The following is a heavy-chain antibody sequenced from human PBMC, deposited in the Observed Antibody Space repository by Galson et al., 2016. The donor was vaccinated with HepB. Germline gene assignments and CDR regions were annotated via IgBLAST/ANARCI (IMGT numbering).Heavy chain of an antibody. V-gene: IGHV3-23*01. CDR1: GFTFSSPA. Sequence: SLRLSCAASGFTFSSPAINWVRQTPGKGLEWVSTISRTAGRTYYADSVKGRFTISRDNSKNTLHLQMNSLRAEDTAVYYCAKDSGSSSWYGGYYFDVWGQGTLVTVSS. D-gene: IGHD6-13*01. CDR3: AKDSGSSSWYGGYYFDV. CDR2: ISRTAGRT. J-gene: IGHJ4*02.